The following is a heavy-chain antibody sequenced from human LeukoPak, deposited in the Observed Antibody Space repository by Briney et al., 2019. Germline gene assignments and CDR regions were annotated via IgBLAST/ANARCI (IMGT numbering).Heavy chain of an antibody. V-gene: IGHV3-66*01. D-gene: IGHD6-13*01. CDR1: GFTVSSNY. CDR2: IYSGGST. CDR3: ARGFHLGGYSSSWYPH. Sequence: PGGSLRLSCAASGFTVSSNYMSWVRQAPGKGLEWVSVIYSGGSTYYADSVKGRFTISRDNSKNTLYLQMNSLRAEDTAVYYCARGFHLGGYSSSWYPHWGQGTLVTVSS. J-gene: IGHJ4*02.